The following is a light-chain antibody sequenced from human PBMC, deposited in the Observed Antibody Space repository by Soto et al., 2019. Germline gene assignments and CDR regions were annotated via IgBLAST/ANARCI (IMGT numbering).Light chain of an antibody. V-gene: IGLV4-60*02. J-gene: IGLJ3*02. CDR1: RGHSTYT. CDR2: LERSGGY. Sequence: QLVLTQSSSASASLGSSVKLTCTLSRGHSTYTIAWHQQQPGKAPRFLMKLERSGGYNKGSGVPDRFSGSSSGADRSLTISDLQFEDEADYYCETWDSDTSVLGGGTKLTVL. CDR3: ETWDSDTSV.